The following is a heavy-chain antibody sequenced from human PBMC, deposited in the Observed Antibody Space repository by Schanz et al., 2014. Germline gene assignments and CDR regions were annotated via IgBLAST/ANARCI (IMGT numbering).Heavy chain of an antibody. V-gene: IGHV3-53*01. D-gene: IGHD3-10*02. J-gene: IGHJ4*02. Sequence: EVQLVESGGGLIQPGGSLRLSCAVSGFIVRSNYMTWVRQAPGKGLEWVSFVHPGGSTYYPDSVKGRFTISRDSSKNTLCLQMNSLRPEDTAIYYCAKNQYDDVDLSSFYFDFWGQGTLVTVSS. CDR2: VHPGGST. CDR1: GFIVRSNY. CDR3: AKNQYDDVDLSSFYFDF.